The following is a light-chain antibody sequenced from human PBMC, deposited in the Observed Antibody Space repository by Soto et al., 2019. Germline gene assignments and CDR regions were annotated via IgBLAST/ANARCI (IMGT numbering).Light chain of an antibody. CDR1: QSVDIN. J-gene: IGKJ1*01. CDR2: GAS. Sequence: EIVLTQSPATLSVSPGERVTLSCRASQSVDINLAWYQQKPGQAPRLLIYGASTRATDMPGRFSGRGAGAEFTLTIASLQPDDFATYYCQQYETFSGTFGPGTKVDI. CDR3: QQYETFSGT. V-gene: IGKV3-15*01.